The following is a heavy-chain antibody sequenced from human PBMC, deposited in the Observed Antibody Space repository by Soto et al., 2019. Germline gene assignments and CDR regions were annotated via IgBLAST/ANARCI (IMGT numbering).Heavy chain of an antibody. Sequence: PGGSLRLSCAASVFTFSSYSMNCVRQAPGKGLDWVSSISSSSSYIYYADSVKGRFTISRDNAKNSLYLQMNSLRAEDTAVYYCERDSYTAMGIDYYYYGMDVWGQGTTVNVS. CDR1: VFTFSSYS. V-gene: IGHV3-21*01. CDR2: ISSSSSYI. J-gene: IGHJ6*02. D-gene: IGHD5-18*01. CDR3: ERDSYTAMGIDYYYYGMDV.